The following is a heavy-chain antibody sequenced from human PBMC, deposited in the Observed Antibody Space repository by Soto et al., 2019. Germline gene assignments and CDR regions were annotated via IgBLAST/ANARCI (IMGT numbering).Heavy chain of an antibody. CDR3: AREEGTIHRRGMDV. CDR2: ISYDGSNK. J-gene: IGHJ6*02. V-gene: IGHV3-30-3*01. CDR1: GFTFSSYA. Sequence: GGSLRLSCAASGFTFSSYAMHWVRQAPGKGLEWVAVISYDGSNKYYADSVKGQFTISRDNSKNTLYLQMNSLRAEDTAVYYCAREEGTIHRRGMDVWGQGTTVTVSS. D-gene: IGHD3-3*01.